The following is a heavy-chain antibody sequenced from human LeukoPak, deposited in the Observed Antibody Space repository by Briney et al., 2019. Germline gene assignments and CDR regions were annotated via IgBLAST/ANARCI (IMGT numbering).Heavy chain of an antibody. CDR2: ISSSGSTI. V-gene: IGHV3-48*03. Sequence: GGSLRLSCAASGFTFSSYAMSWVRQAPGKGLEWVSYISSSGSTIYYADSVKGRFTISRDNAKNSLYLQINSLRAEDTAVYYCARASITMARGELVFYFDYWGQGTLVTVSS. J-gene: IGHJ4*02. D-gene: IGHD3-10*01. CDR3: ARASITMARGELVFYFDY. CDR1: GFTFSSYA.